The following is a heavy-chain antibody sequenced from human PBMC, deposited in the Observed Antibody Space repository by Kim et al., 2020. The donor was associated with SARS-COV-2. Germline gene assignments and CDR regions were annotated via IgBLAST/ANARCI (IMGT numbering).Heavy chain of an antibody. Sequence: SETLSLTCTVSGGSTSSYYWSWIRQPPGKGLEWIGYIYYSGSTNYNPSLKSRVTISVDTSKNQFSLKLSSVTAADTAVYYCARDFLRLGYGMDVWGQGTTVTVSS. D-gene: IGHD3-10*01. V-gene: IGHV4-59*13. CDR2: IYYSGST. CDR3: ARDFLRLGYGMDV. J-gene: IGHJ6*02. CDR1: GGSTSSYY.